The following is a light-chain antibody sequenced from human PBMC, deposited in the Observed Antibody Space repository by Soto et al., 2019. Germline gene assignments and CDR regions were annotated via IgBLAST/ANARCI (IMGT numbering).Light chain of an antibody. V-gene: IGKV3-20*01. Sequence: EIVLTQSPGTLSLSPGERATLSCRASQSVSSSYLAWYQQKPGQPPRLLIYGASSRATGIPDRFSGSGSGTDFTLTISRLEPEDFATYYCLQYNGYYRTFGQGTKVDIK. CDR1: QSVSSSY. CDR2: GAS. J-gene: IGKJ1*01. CDR3: LQYNGYYRT.